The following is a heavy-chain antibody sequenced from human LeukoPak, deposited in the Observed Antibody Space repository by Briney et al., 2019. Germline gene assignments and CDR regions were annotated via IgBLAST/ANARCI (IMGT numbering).Heavy chain of an antibody. J-gene: IGHJ4*01. CDR3: VSGGHYHVLFCTY. D-gene: IGHD2-8*02. Sequence: GGSLRLSCAASEFTFSSYVMAWVRQAPGKGLEWVSTITPGGGTYYADSVKGRFTISRDNSKNTLYMQMNSLTDEDTAIYYCVSGGHYHVLFCTYWGQGTLVTVSS. V-gene: IGHV3-23*01. CDR2: ITPGGGT. CDR1: EFTFSSYV.